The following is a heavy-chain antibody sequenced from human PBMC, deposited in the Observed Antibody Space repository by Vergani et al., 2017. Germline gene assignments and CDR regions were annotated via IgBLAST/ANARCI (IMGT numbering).Heavy chain of an antibody. CDR3: AKDHIVGATSEYYYYYGMDV. CDR2: ISGSGGST. CDR1: GFTFSSYA. Sequence: EVQLLESGGGLVQPGGSLRLSCAASGFTFSSYAMSWVRQAPGKGREWVSAISGSGGSTYYADSVKGRFTISRDNSKNTLYLQMNSLRAEDTAVYYCAKDHIVGATSEYYYYYGMDVWGQGTTVTVSS. J-gene: IGHJ6*02. V-gene: IGHV3-23*01. D-gene: IGHD1-26*01.